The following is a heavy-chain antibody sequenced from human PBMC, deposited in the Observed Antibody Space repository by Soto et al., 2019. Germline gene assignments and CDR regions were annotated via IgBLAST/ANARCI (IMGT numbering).Heavy chain of an antibody. D-gene: IGHD6-19*01. J-gene: IGHJ3*02. Sequence: ASVKVSCKASGYTFTSYGISWVRQAPGQGLEWMGWISAYNGNTNYAQKLQGRVTMTTDTSTSTAYMELRSLRSDDTAVYYCARDESGWYNDAFDIWGQGTMVTVSS. V-gene: IGHV1-18*01. CDR2: ISAYNGNT. CDR3: ARDESGWYNDAFDI. CDR1: GYTFTSYG.